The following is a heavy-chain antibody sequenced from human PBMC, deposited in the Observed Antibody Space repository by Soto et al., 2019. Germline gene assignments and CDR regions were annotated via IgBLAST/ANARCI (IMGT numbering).Heavy chain of an antibody. J-gene: IGHJ6*02. D-gene: IGHD3-10*01. V-gene: IGHV1-69*13. Sequence: GASVKVSCKASGGTLSSYAISWVRQAPGQGLEWMGGIIPIFGTANYAQKFQGRVTITADESTSTAYMELSSLRSEDTAVYYCAREDDYYGSGSYYKNRYGMDVWGQGTTVTVSS. CDR3: AREDDYYGSGSYYKNRYGMDV. CDR1: GGTLSSYA. CDR2: IIPIFGTA.